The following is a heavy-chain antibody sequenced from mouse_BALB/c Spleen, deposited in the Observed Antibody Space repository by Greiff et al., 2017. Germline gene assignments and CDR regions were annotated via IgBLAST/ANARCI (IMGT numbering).Heavy chain of an antibody. Sequence: EVQGVESGGGLVQPGGSRKLSCAASGFTFSSFGMHWVRQAPEKGLEWVAYISSGSSTIYYADTVKGRFTISRDNPKNTLFLQMTSLRSEDTAMYYCAREGGPYYYAMDYWGQGTSVTVSS. CDR2: ISSGSSTI. D-gene: IGHD1-1*02. J-gene: IGHJ4*01. V-gene: IGHV5-17*02. CDR1: GFTFSSFG. CDR3: AREGGPYYYAMDY.